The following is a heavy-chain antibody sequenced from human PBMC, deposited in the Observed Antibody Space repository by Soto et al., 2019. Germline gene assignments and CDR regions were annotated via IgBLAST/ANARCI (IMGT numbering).Heavy chain of an antibody. CDR1: SDSISNYY. CDR2: IHSSGST. Sequence: SETLSLTCTVSSDSISNYYWSWIRQPPGKGLEWIGYIHSSGSTDYNPSLKSRVSISGDTSKSQFSLKLSSVTAADTAVYYCARAVGAPFCYLDFWGQGTLVTVSS. CDR3: ARAVGAPFCYLDF. J-gene: IGHJ4*02. D-gene: IGHD6-6*01. V-gene: IGHV4-59*01.